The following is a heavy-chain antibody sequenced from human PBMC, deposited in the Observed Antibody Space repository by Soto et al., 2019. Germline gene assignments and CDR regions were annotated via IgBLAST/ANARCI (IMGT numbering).Heavy chain of an antibody. CDR1: GFTFSSYA. Sequence: GGSLRLSCAASGFTFSSYAMSWVRQAPGKGLEWVSAISGSGGSTYYADSVKGRFTISRDNSKNTLYLQTNSLRAEDTAVYYCAKDLRFLEWLLYYYYGMDVWGQGTTVTVSS. D-gene: IGHD3-3*01. CDR3: AKDLRFLEWLLYYYYGMDV. J-gene: IGHJ6*02. V-gene: IGHV3-23*01. CDR2: ISGSGGST.